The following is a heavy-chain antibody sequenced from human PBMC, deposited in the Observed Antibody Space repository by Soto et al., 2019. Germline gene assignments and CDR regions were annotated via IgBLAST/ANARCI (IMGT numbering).Heavy chain of an antibody. CDR2: IYWDDDK. J-gene: IGHJ4*02. D-gene: IGHD3-3*01. CDR3: AHRVLRTVFGLVTTTAIYFDF. Sequence: QITWNESGPTQVKPRQTLTLTCTFSGFSLTTSGVGVGWIRQSPGKAPKWLALIYWDDDKRYSPSPKSRLTITKDTSKNQVLLTMADLDPADTATYYCAHRVLRTVFGLVTTTAIYFDFWGQGTPVAVSS. CDR1: GFSLTTSGVG. V-gene: IGHV2-5*02.